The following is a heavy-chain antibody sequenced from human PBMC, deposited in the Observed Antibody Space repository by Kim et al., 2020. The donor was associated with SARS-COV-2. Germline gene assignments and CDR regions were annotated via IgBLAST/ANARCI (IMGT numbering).Heavy chain of an antibody. V-gene: IGHV4-59*01. D-gene: IGHD5-18*01. J-gene: IGHJ4*02. CDR2: T. CDR3: ARDQDTAMRFDY. Sequence: TDYNPSLKSRVTISLDASKTQFSLKRGSVTAADTAVYFCARDQDTAMRFDYWGQGILVTVSS.